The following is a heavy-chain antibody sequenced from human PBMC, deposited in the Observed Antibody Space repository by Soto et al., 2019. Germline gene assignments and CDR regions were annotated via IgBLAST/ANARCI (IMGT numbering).Heavy chain of an antibody. V-gene: IGHV3-48*03. Sequence: EVQLVESGGGLVQPGGSLRLSCAASGFTFSSYERNWVRQAPGKGLEWVSYISSSGSTIYYADSVKGRFTISRDNAKNSLYLQMNSLRAEDTAVYYCANYGRYYYYGMDVWGQGTTVTVSS. D-gene: IGHD4-17*01. CDR1: GFTFSSYE. J-gene: IGHJ6*02. CDR3: ANYGRYYYYGMDV. CDR2: ISSSGSTI.